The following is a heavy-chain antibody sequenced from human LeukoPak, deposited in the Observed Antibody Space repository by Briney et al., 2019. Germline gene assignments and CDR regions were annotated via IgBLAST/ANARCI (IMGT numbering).Heavy chain of an antibody. Sequence: SQTLSLTCTVSGGSISSGSYYWSWIRQPAGKGLEWIGRIYTSGSTNYNPSLKSRVTISVDTSKNQFSLKLSSVTAADTAVYYCARNGGSYSFDYWGQGTLVTVSS. CDR2: IYTSGST. D-gene: IGHD1-26*01. CDR3: ARNGGSYSFDY. V-gene: IGHV4-61*02. J-gene: IGHJ4*02. CDR1: GGSISSGSYY.